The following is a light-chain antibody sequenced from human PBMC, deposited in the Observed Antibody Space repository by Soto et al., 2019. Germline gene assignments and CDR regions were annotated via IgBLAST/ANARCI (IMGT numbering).Light chain of an antibody. J-gene: IGKJ1*01. CDR3: QQYGSSRT. CDR1: QSVSSSY. CDR2: GAS. V-gene: IGKV3-20*01. Sequence: EIVLTQSPGTLSLSPGERATLSRRASQSVSSSYLAWYQQKPGQAPRLLIYGASSRATGIPDRFSGSGSGTDFTLTISRLEPEDFAVYYCQQYGSSRTFGQGT.